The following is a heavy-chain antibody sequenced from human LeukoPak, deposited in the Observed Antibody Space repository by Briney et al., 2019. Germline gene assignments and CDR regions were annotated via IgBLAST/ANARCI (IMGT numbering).Heavy chain of an antibody. CDR3: ARDFWSGYYTED. J-gene: IGHJ4*02. V-gene: IGHV3-21*01. CDR1: GFNFNGYS. D-gene: IGHD3-3*01. CDR2: ISSGSSYM. Sequence: GGSLRLSCAASGFNFNGYSMNWVRQAPGKGLEWVSSISSGSSYMYYADSMKGRFTISRDNAKNSLYLQMDSLSAEDTAVYYCARDFWSGYYTEDWGQGALVIVSS.